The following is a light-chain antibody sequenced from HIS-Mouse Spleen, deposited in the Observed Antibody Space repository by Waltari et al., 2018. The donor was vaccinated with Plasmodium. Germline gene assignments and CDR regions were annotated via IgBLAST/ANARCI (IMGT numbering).Light chain of an antibody. J-gene: IGKJ1*01. V-gene: IGKV3-20*01. Sequence: EIVLTQSPGPLSLSLGERATLSCRASQRVSSSYLAWYQQKPGQAPRLLIYGASSRATGIPDRFSGSGSGTDFTLTISRLEPEDFAVYYCQQYGSSSWTFGQGTKVEIK. CDR2: GAS. CDR3: QQYGSSSWT. CDR1: QRVSSSY.